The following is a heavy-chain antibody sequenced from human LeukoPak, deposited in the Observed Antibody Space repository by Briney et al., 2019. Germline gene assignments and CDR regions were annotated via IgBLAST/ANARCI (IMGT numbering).Heavy chain of an antibody. CDR3: ARDGYSGNDGL. D-gene: IGHD5-12*01. V-gene: IGHV4-4*07. J-gene: IGHJ4*02. CDR2: IYTSGST. CDR1: GGSINSNY. Sequence: SETLSLTCTVSGGSINSNYWSWIRQPAGKGLEWIGRIYTSGSTKYNPSLKSRVTISVDTSKNQFSLKLSSVTAADTAVYYCARDGYSGNDGLWGQGTLVTVSS.